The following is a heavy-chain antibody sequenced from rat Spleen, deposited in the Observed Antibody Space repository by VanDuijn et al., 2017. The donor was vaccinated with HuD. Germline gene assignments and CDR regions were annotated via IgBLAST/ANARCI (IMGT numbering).Heavy chain of an antibody. CDR3: ARQGHSSSYWYFDF. D-gene: IGHD1-2*01. V-gene: IGHV5-25*01. CDR2: ISTGGGNT. Sequence: EVQLVESGGGLVQPGRSMKLSCAASGFTFSNYYMAWVRQAPTKGLEWVASISTGGGNTYYRASVKGRFTIPRDNAKSTLYLQMDSLRSEDTATYYCARQGHSSSYWYFDFWGPGTMVTVSS. CDR1: GFTFSNYY. J-gene: IGHJ1*01.